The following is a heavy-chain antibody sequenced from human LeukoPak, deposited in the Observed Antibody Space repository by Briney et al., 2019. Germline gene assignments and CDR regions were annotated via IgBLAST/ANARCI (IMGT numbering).Heavy chain of an antibody. CDR2: ISSSGGTI. CDR1: GFTFSDYY. V-gene: IGHV3-11*04. Sequence: PGGSLRLSCAASGFTFSDYYMTWIRQAPGKGLEWVSYISSSGGTISYADSVKGRFTISRDNAKNSLRLQMNSLRAEDTAVYYCARDYGQQLVQGLDYWGQGTLVTVSS. D-gene: IGHD6-13*01. J-gene: IGHJ4*02. CDR3: ARDYGQQLVQGLDY.